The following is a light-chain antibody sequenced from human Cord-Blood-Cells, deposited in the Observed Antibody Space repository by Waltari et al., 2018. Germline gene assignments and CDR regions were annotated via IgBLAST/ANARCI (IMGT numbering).Light chain of an antibody. CDR1: QSISSD. CDR2: AAT. J-gene: IGKJ2*03. V-gene: IGKV1-39*01. Sequence: DMQPTMSSPSLPPSVGDRVTITCQASQSISSDLNWYQQNPEKAPKLLIYAATSLKSGVPSRFSGSGAGTDFTHTIMSLQPKDFVTYCCQQSYSTPDSLGQGTKLEIK. CDR3: QQSYSTPDS.